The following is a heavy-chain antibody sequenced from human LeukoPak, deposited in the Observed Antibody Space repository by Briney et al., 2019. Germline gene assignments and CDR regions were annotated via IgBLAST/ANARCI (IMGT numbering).Heavy chain of an antibody. Sequence: PGGSLRLSCAASGFTFSSYTMHWARQPPGKGLEWVSLLSWDGSSTYYADSVKGRFTISRDNSKNSLYLQMNSLRSEDTAFYYCAAGALYYYENSGYHYWGQGTLVTVSS. D-gene: IGHD3-22*01. CDR1: GFTFSSYT. V-gene: IGHV3-43*01. CDR2: LSWDGSST. J-gene: IGHJ4*02. CDR3: AAGALYYYENSGYHY.